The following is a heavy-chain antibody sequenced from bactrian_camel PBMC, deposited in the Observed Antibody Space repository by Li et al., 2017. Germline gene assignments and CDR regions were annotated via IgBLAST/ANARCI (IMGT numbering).Heavy chain of an antibody. D-gene: IGHD1*01. CDR3: AADSRWVSYSASWSEYHY. J-gene: IGHJ4*01. V-gene: IGHV3S1*01. CDR2: IVTGRGET. Sequence: HVQLVESGGGSVQAGGSLTLSCAVSGSLWSSYCMAWFRQGPGKEREGIASIVTGRGETTYVDSVKGRFTISLDNGKNTLYLQMNSLKPEDTAMYYRAADSRWVSYSASWSEYHYWGQGTQVTVS. CDR1: GSLWSSYC.